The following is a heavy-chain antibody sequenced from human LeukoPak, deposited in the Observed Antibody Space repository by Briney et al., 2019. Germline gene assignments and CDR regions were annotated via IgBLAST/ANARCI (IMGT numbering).Heavy chain of an antibody. CDR3: ARDPNQYEAVHPFDY. J-gene: IGHJ4*02. D-gene: IGHD6-19*01. V-gene: IGHV1-18*01. CDR2: ISTYNGNT. Sequence: ASVKVSCKTSGYTFTIYGTTWVRQAPGQGLEWMGWISTYNGNTKYAQKVQGRVTMTTDTSTSTVYMELRSLRSDDTAVYYCARDPNQYEAVHPFDYWGQGTLVTVSS. CDR1: GYTFTIYG.